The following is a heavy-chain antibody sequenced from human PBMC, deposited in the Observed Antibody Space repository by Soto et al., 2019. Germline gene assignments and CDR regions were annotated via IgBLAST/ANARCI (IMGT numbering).Heavy chain of an antibody. D-gene: IGHD6-25*01. V-gene: IGHV3-66*01. CDR1: GFTVSNNY. CDR3: ATRLVAGCLDY. J-gene: IGHJ4*02. Sequence: GGSLRLSCAASGFTVSNNYMSWVRQAPGKGLDWVSLIYSGGNTYYADSERGRFTISRDNYKNTLYLQMNNLRAEDTAVYYCATRLVAGCLDYSGKGTVVTVSS. CDR2: IYSGGNT.